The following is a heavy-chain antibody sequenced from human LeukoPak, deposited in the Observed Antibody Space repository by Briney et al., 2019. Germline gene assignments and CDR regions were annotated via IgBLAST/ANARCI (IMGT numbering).Heavy chain of an antibody. CDR1: GYTFTGYY. CDR3: ARDLAFGEMVTNRGAFDI. D-gene: IGHD5-24*01. V-gene: IGHV1-2*02. J-gene: IGHJ3*02. CDR2: INPNSGGT. Sequence: ASVKVSCMASGYTFTGYYMHWVRQAPGQGLEWMGWINPNSGGTNYAQKFQGRVTMTRDTSISTAYMELSRLRSDDTAVYYCARDLAFGEMVTNRGAFDIWGQGTMVTVSS.